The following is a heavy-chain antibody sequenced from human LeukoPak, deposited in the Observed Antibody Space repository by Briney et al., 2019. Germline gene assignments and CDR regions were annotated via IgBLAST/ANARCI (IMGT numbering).Heavy chain of an antibody. V-gene: IGHV4-59*01. Sequence: PSETLSLTCTVSGGFISSYYCSWIRQPPGKGLEWIGYIYYSGSTNYNPSLKSRVTISVDTSKNHFSLKLSSVTAADTAVYYCARAYYDSSNGFYYYYMDVWGEGTTVTVSS. J-gene: IGHJ6*03. CDR3: ARAYYDSSNGFYYYYMDV. D-gene: IGHD3-22*01. CDR1: GGFISSYY. CDR2: IYYSGST.